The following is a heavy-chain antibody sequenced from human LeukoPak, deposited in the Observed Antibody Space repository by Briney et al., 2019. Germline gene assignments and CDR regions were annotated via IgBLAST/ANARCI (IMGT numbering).Heavy chain of an antibody. CDR1: GYSISSGYY. CDR3: ARLLLTGYPHGAFDI. V-gene: IGHV4-38-2*02. CDR2: IYHSGST. D-gene: IGHD3-9*01. J-gene: IGHJ3*02. Sequence: SETLSLTCTVSGYSISSGYYWGWIRQPPGKGLEWIGSIYHSGSTYYNPSLKSRVTISVDTSKNQFSLKLSSVTAADTAVYYCARLLLTGYPHGAFDIWGQGTMVTVSS.